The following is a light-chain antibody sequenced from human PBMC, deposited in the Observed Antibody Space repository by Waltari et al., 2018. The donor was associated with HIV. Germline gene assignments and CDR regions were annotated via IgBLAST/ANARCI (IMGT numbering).Light chain of an antibody. CDR3: AAWDDSLNAVV. V-gene: IGLV1-44*01. CDR1: TSHIGQNT. J-gene: IGLJ2*01. CDR2: SNK. Sequence: QSVLTQPPSASGTPGQGVTISCSGSTSHIGQNTVTWYQQVPGTAPKLLIYSNKQRPSGVPDRFSGSKSGTSASLAITGLQSEDDTDYYCAAWDDSLNAVVFGGGTKLTVL.